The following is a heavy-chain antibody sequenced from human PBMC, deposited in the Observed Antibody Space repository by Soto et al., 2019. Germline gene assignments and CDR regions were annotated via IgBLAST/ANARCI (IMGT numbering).Heavy chain of an antibody. J-gene: IGHJ4*02. CDR1: GFTFSSYE. CDR3: ARGVVAGVSIGY. D-gene: IGHD2-15*01. Sequence: GGSLRLSCAASGFTFSSYEMNWVRQAPGKGLEWVSHISSSGSPIYYADSVKGRFTISRDNAKNSLHLQMNSLRAEDTAVYYCARGVVAGVSIGYWGQGTLVTVSS. CDR2: ISSSGSPI. V-gene: IGHV3-48*03.